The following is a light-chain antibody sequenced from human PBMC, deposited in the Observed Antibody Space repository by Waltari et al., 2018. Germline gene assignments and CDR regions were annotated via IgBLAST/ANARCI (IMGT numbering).Light chain of an antibody. V-gene: IGKV2-28*01. J-gene: IGKJ1*01. CDR3: MQALQTPWT. Sequence: DIVVTQSPLSLPVTPGEPASIPCSSSQSLLDRNGYNLLDWYLQKPGQSPQLLIYFGSNRASGVPDRFSGSGSGRDFTLKISRVEAEDVGVYYCMQALQTPWTFGQGTKVEIK. CDR2: FGS. CDR1: QSLLDRNGYNL.